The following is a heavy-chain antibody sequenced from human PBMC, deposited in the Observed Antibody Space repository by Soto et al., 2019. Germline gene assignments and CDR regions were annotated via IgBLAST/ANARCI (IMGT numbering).Heavy chain of an antibody. CDR3: AKGGSSQRLYX. Sequence: PGGSLRLSCAASGFTVSNSVMTWVRQSPGKGLERVSGINENGEIIFYAESVKGRFTISRDSANNTMYLQMNSLTVDDTAVYYCAKGGSSQRLYXWGRATLVTVSX. CDR2: INENGEII. CDR1: GFTVSNSV. D-gene: IGHD6-6*01. V-gene: IGHV3-23*01. J-gene: IGHJ5*02.